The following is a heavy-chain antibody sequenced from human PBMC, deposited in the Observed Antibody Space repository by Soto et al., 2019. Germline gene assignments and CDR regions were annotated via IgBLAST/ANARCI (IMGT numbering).Heavy chain of an antibody. V-gene: IGHV3-15*01. Sequence: GGSLRLSCAASGFTFSNAGMSWVRQAPGKGLEWVGRFKSKTDGGTTDYAAPVKGRFTISRDDSKNTLYLQMNSLKTEDTAVYYCTTDGLFYCSTTSCYGMDVWGQGTTVTVSS. CDR2: FKSKTDGGTT. CDR3: TTDGLFYCSTTSCYGMDV. D-gene: IGHD2-2*01. CDR1: GFTFSNAG. J-gene: IGHJ6*02.